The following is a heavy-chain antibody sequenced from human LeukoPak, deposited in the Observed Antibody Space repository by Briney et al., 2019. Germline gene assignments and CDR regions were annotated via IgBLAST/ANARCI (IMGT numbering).Heavy chain of an antibody. CDR3: ARVPTITFFDY. J-gene: IGHJ4*02. CDR2: IYYSGST. V-gene: IGHV4-39*07. CDR1: GGSISSSSYY. D-gene: IGHD3-10*01. Sequence: SETPSLTCTVSGGSISSSSYYWGWIRQPPGNGLEWIGTIYYSGSTYYNPSLKSRVTISVDTSKNQFSLKLSSVTAADTTVYYCARVPTITFFDYWGQGTLVTVSS.